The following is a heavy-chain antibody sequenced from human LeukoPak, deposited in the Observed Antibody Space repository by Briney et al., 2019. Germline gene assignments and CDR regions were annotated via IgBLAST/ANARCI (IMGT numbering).Heavy chain of an antibody. V-gene: IGHV4-34*01. D-gene: IGHD3-10*01. CDR1: GGSFSGYY. CDR3: ARSGGVYYYYYMDV. CDR2: INHSGST. Sequence: PSETLSLTCAVYGGSFSGYYWSWIRQPPGRGLEWIGEINHSGSTNYNPSLKSRATISVDTSKNQFSLKLSSVTAADTAVYYCARSGGVYYYYYMDVWGKGTTVTVSS. J-gene: IGHJ6*03.